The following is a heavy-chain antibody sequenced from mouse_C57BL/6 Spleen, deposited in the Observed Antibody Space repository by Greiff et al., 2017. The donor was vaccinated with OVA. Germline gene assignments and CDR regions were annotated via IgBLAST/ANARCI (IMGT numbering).Heavy chain of an antibody. D-gene: IGHD2-2*01. CDR3: ARMKDLNYGYDKAWFAY. V-gene: IGHV1-81*01. CDR2: IYPRSGNT. CDR1: GYTFTSYG. J-gene: IGHJ3*01. Sequence: VKLMESGAELARPGASVKLSCKASGYTFTSYGISWVKQRTGQGLEWIGEIYPRSGNTYYNEKFKGKATLTADKSSSTAYMELRSLTSEDSAVYFCARMKDLNYGYDKAWFAYWGKGTLVTVSA.